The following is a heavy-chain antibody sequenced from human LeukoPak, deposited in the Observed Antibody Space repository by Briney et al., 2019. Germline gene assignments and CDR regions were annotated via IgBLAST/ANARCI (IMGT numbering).Heavy chain of an antibody. Sequence: GGSLKLSCAASGFTFSGSAMHWVRQASGKGLEWVGRIRSKANSYATAYAASVKGRFTISRDDSKNTLYLQMNSLRAEDTAVYYCAKEMPLGVVITIDAFDIWGQGQWSPSLQ. CDR3: AKEMPLGVVITIDAFDI. V-gene: IGHV3-73*01. CDR2: IRSKANSYAT. D-gene: IGHD3-22*01. J-gene: IGHJ3*02. CDR1: GFTFSGSA.